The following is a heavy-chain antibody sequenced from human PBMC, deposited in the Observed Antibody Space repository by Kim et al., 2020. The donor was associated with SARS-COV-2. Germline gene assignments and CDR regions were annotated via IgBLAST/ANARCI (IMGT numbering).Heavy chain of an antibody. CDR2: ISSSGSSNN. CDR1: GFTFSDYY. J-gene: IGHJ6*02. D-gene: IGHD2-2*01. CDR3: AGDGCGGSTSCYWGIYYYGMDV. Sequence: GGSLRLSCTASGFTFSDYYMSWIRQAPGKGLEWVSYISSSGSSNNNYAASVKGRFTNSRDNAKNALYLKVNSLRAENAAGYYCAGDGCGGSTSCYWGIYYYGMDVWGQGTTVTVSS. V-gene: IGHV3-11*05.